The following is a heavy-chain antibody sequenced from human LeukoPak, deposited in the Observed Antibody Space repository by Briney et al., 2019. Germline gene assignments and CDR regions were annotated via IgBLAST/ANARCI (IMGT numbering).Heavy chain of an antibody. V-gene: IGHV3-64*01. J-gene: IGHJ4*02. D-gene: IGHD2-2*01. Sequence: PGGSLTLSCAASGFTFSSYAMHWVRQAPGKGLEYVTASRSNGGSTYYANSVKGRFTISRDNSKNTLYLQMGSLRAEDMAVYYCARDLDPAIIVVVPAAIGYWGQGTLVTVSS. CDR3: ARDLDPAIIVVVPAAIGY. CDR1: GFTFSSYA. CDR2: SRSNGGST.